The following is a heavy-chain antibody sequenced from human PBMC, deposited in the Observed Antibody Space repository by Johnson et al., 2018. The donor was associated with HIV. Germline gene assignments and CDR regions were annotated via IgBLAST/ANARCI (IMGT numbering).Heavy chain of an antibody. CDR2: IKEDGSEK. J-gene: IGHJ3*02. D-gene: IGHD2-15*01. CDR3: AKDRPLYVLHLFGAFDI. CDR1: GFSFRSYW. Sequence: VQLVESGGGLVQPGGSLRLSCAASGFSFRSYWMTWVRQAPGKGLEWVANIKEDGSEKYYVDSVKGRFTISRDNAENSLYLQMNSLRAEDTAVYFCAKDRPLYVLHLFGAFDIWGQGTMVTVSS. V-gene: IGHV3-7*05.